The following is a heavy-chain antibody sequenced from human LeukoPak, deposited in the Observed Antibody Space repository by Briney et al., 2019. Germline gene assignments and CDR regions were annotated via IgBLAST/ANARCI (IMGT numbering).Heavy chain of an antibody. J-gene: IGHJ5*02. Sequence: SETLSLTCTVSGGSISSGGYSWSWIRQHPGKGLEWIGYIYYSGSTYCNPSLKSRVTISVDTSKNQFSLKLSSVTAADTAVYYCARGAYRAFDPWGQGTLVTVSS. D-gene: IGHD2-21*01. CDR2: IYYSGST. CDR3: ARGAYRAFDP. V-gene: IGHV4-31*03. CDR1: GGSISSGGYS.